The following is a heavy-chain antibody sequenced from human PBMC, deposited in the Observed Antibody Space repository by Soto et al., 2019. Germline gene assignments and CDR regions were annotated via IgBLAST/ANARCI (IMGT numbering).Heavy chain of an antibody. CDR3: ASAAVTGTAGLDF. V-gene: IGHV1-2*02. CDR2: INPNSGGT. Sequence: ASVKVSCKASGYTFSGFYMHWVRQAPGQGLEWMGWINPNSGGTKSAEKFQGRVTMTRDASISTAYMELSRLTSDDTAVYYCASAAVTGTAGLDFWGQGTQVTVSS. D-gene: IGHD6-19*01. J-gene: IGHJ4*02. CDR1: GYTFSGFY.